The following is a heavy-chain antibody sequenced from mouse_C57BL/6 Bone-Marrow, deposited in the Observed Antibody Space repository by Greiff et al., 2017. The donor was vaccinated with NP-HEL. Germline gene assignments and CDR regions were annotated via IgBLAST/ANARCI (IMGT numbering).Heavy chain of an antibody. V-gene: IGHV5-4*01. CDR1: GFTFSSYA. J-gene: IGHJ2*01. CDR2: ISDGGSYT. D-gene: IGHD2-4*01. Sequence: EVQLQESGGGLVKPGGSLKLSCAASGFTFSSYAMSWVRQTPEKRLEWVATISDGGSYTYYPDNVKGRFTISRDNAKNNLYLQMSHLKSEDTAMYYCARERLRRAFDYWGQGTTLTVSS. CDR3: ARERLRRAFDY.